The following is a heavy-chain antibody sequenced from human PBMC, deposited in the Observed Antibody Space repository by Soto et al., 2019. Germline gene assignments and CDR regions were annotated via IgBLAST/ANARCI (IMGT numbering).Heavy chain of an antibody. CDR2: ISAYNGNT. CDR1: GYTFTSYG. V-gene: IGHV1-18*01. J-gene: IGHJ6*02. Sequence: QVQLVQSGAEVKKPGASVKVSCKASGYTFTSYGISWVRQAPGQGLEWMGWISAYNGNTNYAQKLQGRVTMTTDTSTSTAYMELRSLRSDDTAVYYCARDPYCSGGSCYYYYYGMDVWGQGTTVTVSS. D-gene: IGHD2-15*01. CDR3: ARDPYCSGGSCYYYYYGMDV.